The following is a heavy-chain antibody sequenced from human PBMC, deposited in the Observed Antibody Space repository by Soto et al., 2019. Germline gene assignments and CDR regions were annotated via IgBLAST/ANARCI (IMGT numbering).Heavy chain of an antibody. J-gene: IGHJ6*02. V-gene: IGHV1-69*13. D-gene: IGHD3-22*01. CDR2: IIPIFGTA. CDR1: GGTFSSYA. Sequence: SVKVSCKASGGTFSSYAISWVRQAPGQGLEWMGGIIPIFGTANYAQKFQGRVTITADESTSTAYMELSSLRSEDTAVYYCARGRGTYDSSGYYYYYYGMDVWGQGTTVTVSS. CDR3: ARGRGTYDSSGYYYYYYGMDV.